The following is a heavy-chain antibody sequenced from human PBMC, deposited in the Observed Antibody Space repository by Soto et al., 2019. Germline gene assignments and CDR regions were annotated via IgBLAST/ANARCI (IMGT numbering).Heavy chain of an antibody. CDR3: ARGHKGGELPHTFGMDV. V-gene: IGHV3-48*01. J-gene: IGHJ6*02. CDR1: GFTFSSYS. Sequence: PGGSLRLSCAASGFTFSSYSMDWVRQAPGKGLEWVSYISSSSSTIYYADSVKGRFTISRDNAKNSLYLQMNSLRAADTAVYYCARGHKGGELPHTFGMDVWGQGTTVTVSS. CDR2: ISSSSSTI. D-gene: IGHD1-26*01.